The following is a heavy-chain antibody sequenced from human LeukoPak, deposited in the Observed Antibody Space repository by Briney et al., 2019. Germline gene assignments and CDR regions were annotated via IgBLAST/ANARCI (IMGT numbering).Heavy chain of an antibody. D-gene: IGHD5-18*01. CDR1: GYTFTSYA. CDR2: INAGNGNT. V-gene: IGHV1-3*01. CDR3: ARKYSYGAHGGWFDP. Sequence: GASVKVSCKASGYTFTSYAMHWVRQAPGQRLEWMGWINAGNGNTKYSQKFQGRVTITRDTSASTAYMELSSLRSEDTAVYYCARKYSYGAHGGWFDPWGQGTLVTVSS. J-gene: IGHJ5*02.